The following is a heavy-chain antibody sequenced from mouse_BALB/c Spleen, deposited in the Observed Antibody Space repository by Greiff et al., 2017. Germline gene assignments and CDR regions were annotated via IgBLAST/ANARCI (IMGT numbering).Heavy chain of an antibody. V-gene: IGHV5-4*02. D-gene: IGHD1-1*01. CDR2: ISDGGSYT. Sequence: EVMLVESGGGLVKPGGSLKLSCAASGFTFSDYYMYWVRQTPEKRLEWVATISDGGSYTYYPDSVKGRFTISRDNAKNNLYLQMSSLKSEDTAMYYCARADYCGSSYEVAYWGQGTLVTVSA. J-gene: IGHJ3*01. CDR1: GFTFSDYY. CDR3: ARADYCGSSYEVAY.